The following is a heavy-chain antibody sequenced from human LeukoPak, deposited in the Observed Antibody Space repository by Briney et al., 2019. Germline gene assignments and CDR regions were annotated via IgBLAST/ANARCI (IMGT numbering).Heavy chain of an antibody. CDR3: ARDLSTGQGAMNDY. CDR2: IYSGGST. D-gene: IGHD1-26*01. Sequence: GGSLRRSCAASGFTGSSNYMSWVRQAPGKGLEWVSVIYSGGSTYYADSVTGRFTISRDNSKNTLYLQMNSLRAEDTAVYYCARDLSTGQGAMNDYWGQGTLVTVSS. V-gene: IGHV3-66*01. J-gene: IGHJ4*02. CDR1: GFTGSSNY.